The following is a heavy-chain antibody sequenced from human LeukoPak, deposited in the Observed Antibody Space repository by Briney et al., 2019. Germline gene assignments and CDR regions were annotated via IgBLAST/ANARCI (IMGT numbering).Heavy chain of an antibody. D-gene: IGHD1-26*01. CDR3: ARVLVRGSYYHPYFDY. Sequence: ASVNVSCKASGYTFTSYYMHWVRQAPGQGLEWMGIINPSGGSTSYAQKFQGRVTMTRDTSTSTVYMELSSLRSEDTAVYYCARVLVRGSYYHPYFDYGGEGTLVTVSS. J-gene: IGHJ4*02. V-gene: IGHV1-46*01. CDR1: GYTFTSYY. CDR2: INPSGGST.